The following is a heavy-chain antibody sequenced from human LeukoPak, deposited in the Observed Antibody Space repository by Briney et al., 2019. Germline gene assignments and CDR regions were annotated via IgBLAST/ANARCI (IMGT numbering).Heavy chain of an antibody. CDR1: GFTFSSYS. V-gene: IGHV3-23*01. J-gene: IGHJ6*02. CDR3: ASQLRGAYYYYYGMDV. D-gene: IGHD2-2*01. CDR2: ISSSGGST. Sequence: GGSLRLSCAASGFTFSSYSMNWVRQAPGRGLGCVLAISSSGGSTYYADSVKGRFTISTDNSKNTLYQQMNSLIAEDTAVYYCASQLRGAYYYYYGMDVWGQGTTVTVSS.